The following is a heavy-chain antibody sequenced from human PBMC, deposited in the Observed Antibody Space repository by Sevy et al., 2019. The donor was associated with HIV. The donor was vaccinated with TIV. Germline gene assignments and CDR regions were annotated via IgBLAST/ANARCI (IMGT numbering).Heavy chain of an antibody. CDR2: IIPIFGTA. Sequence: ATVKVSCKASGGTFSSYAISWVRQAPGQGLEWMGGIIPIFGTANYEQKFQGRVTITSDESTSTAYMELSSLRSEDTAVYYCAVITMVRGVTKNYYYSYGMDVWGQGTTVTVSS. D-gene: IGHD3-10*01. CDR1: GGTFSSYA. J-gene: IGHJ6*02. V-gene: IGHV1-69*13. CDR3: AVITMVRGVTKNYYYSYGMDV.